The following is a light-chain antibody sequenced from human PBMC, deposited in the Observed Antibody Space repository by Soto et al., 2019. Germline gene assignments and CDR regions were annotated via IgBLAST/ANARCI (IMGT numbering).Light chain of an antibody. CDR3: SSYRSTSSYV. CDR2: EVS. CDR1: SSDVGAYNF. V-gene: IGLV2-14*01. J-gene: IGLJ1*01. Sequence: ALTQPASVSGSPGQSIPISCTGTSSDVGAYNFVSWYQQHPGKAPKLMIYEVSNRPSGVSNRFSGSKSGNTASLTISALQAEDEADYHCSSYRSTSSYVFGTGTKVTVL.